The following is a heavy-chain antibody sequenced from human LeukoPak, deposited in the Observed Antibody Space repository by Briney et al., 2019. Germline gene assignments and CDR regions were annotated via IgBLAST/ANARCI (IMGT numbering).Heavy chain of an antibody. D-gene: IGHD3-22*01. V-gene: IGHV1-18*04. CDR2: ISAYNGNT. CDR3: ARETYYYDSSGYSYKYYFDY. Sequence: ASVKVSCKASGYTFTGYYMHWVRQAPGQGLEWMGWISAYNGNTNYAQKLQGRVIMTTDTSTSTAYMELRSLRSDDTAVYYCARETYYYDSSGYSYKYYFDYWGQGTLVTVSS. CDR1: GYTFTGYY. J-gene: IGHJ4*02.